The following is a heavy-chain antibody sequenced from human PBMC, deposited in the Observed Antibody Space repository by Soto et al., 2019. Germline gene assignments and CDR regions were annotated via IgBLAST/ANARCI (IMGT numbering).Heavy chain of an antibody. Sequence: SETLSLTCAVQGESFKGYNWSWIRQPPGKGLELIGYIYYSGSTRYNPSLKSRVTISVDMSKNQFSLKLSSVIAADTAVYYCARAYGGFDNGLDVWGQGTAVTVSS. V-gene: IGHV4-59*01. CDR2: IYYSGST. D-gene: IGHD5-12*01. CDR3: ARAYGGFDNGLDV. J-gene: IGHJ6*02. CDR1: GESFKGYN.